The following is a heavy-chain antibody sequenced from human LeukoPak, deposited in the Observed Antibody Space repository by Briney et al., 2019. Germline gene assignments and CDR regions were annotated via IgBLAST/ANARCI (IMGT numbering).Heavy chain of an antibody. D-gene: IGHD2-15*01. CDR1: GGSISSYY. Sequence: SETLSLTCTVSGGSISSYYWSWIRQPPGKGLEWIGYIYYSGSTNYNPSLKSRVTISVDTSKNQFSLKLSSVTAADTAVYYCARDCSGGSCYTSEYFQHWGQGTLVTVSS. V-gene: IGHV4-4*08. CDR3: ARDCSGGSCYTSEYFQH. CDR2: IYYSGST. J-gene: IGHJ1*01.